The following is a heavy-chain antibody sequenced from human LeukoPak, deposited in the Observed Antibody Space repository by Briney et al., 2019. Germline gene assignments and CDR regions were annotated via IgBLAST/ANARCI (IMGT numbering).Heavy chain of an antibody. CDR1: GGTLSSYA. J-gene: IGHJ4*02. CDR2: IIPIFGTA. CDR3: ARVSSRAAPVYCSGGGCDSGYFDY. Sequence: SVKVSCKASGGTLSSYAISWVRQAPGQGLEWVGGIIPIFGTADYAQKFQGRVTITADESTSTAYMELSSLRSEDTAVYYCARVSSRAAPVYCSGGGCDSGYFDYWGQGTLVTVSS. V-gene: IGHV1-69*13. D-gene: IGHD2-15*01.